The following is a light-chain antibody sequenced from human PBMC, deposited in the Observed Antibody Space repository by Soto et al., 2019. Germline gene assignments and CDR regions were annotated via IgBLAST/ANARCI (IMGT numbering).Light chain of an antibody. V-gene: IGKV3-15*01. Sequence: EIVMTQSPATRSVSPGERATLSCRASQSVSSNLAWYQQKPGQAPRLLIYGSSTRATGIPARFSGSESGTEITLTISSLQSEDFEVYYFQQYNNWPPYAFGQGTKLEIK. J-gene: IGKJ2*01. CDR3: QQYNNWPPYA. CDR1: QSVSSN. CDR2: GSS.